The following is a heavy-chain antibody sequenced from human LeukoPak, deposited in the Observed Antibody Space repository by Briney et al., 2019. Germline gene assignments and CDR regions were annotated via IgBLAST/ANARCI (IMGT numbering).Heavy chain of an antibody. V-gene: IGHV3-48*03. CDR2: ISSSGSTI. J-gene: IGHJ5*02. Sequence: GGSLRLSCAASGFTFSSYEMNWVRQGPGKGLEWVSYISSSGSTIYYADSVKGRFTISRDNAKNSLYLQMNSLRAEDTAVYYCARDRSGYYHWGQGTLVTVSS. D-gene: IGHD3-22*01. CDR3: ARDRSGYYH. CDR1: GFTFSSYE.